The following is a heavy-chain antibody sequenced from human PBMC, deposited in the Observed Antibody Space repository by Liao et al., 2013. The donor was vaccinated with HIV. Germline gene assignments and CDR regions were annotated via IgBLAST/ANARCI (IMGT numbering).Heavy chain of an antibody. CDR2: IYTSGST. J-gene: IGHJ6*03. Sequence: QVQLQESGPGLVKPSQTLSLTCTVSGGSISSGSYYWSWIRQPAGKGLEWIGRIYTSGSTNYNPSLKSRVTMSVDTSKNQFSLKLSSVTAADTAVYYCARESYYYYMDVWGKGTTVTVSS. CDR1: GGSISSGSYY. V-gene: IGHV4-61*02. CDR3: ARESYYYYMDV.